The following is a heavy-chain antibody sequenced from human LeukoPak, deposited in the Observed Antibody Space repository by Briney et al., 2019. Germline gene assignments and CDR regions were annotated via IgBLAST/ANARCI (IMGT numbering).Heavy chain of an antibody. V-gene: IGHV3-7*04. CDR3: ARESGLGGIDL. Sequence: GGSLRLSCAVSGFTFSSYWMTWVRQAPGKGLEWVATIKEDGSERYYVDSVKGRFTISRDNAKSSLYLQMNSLRVEDTSVYYCARESGLGGIDLWGQGTLVTVSS. J-gene: IGHJ4*02. D-gene: IGHD3-16*01. CDR2: IKEDGSER. CDR1: GFTFSSYW.